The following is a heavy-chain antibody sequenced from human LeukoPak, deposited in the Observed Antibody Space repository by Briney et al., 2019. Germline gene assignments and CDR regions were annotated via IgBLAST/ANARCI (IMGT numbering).Heavy chain of an antibody. D-gene: IGHD3-16*02. CDR1: GFRFSSYR. CDR3: AAAPQTYRYLGY. V-gene: IGHV3-21*01. J-gene: IGHJ4*02. Sequence: GGSLRLSCAASGFRFSSYRMNWVRQAPGKGLEWVSSISASSSYINYVDPVKGRFTISRDNAKNSLYLQMNSLRAEDTAVYYCAAAPQTYRYLGYWGQGTLVTVSS. CDR2: ISASSSYI.